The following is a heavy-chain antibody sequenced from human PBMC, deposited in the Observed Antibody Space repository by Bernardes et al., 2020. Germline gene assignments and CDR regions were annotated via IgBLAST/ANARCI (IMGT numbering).Heavy chain of an antibody. Sequence: SEILSLTCTVPGGSISGSGYYWGWIRQSPGKGLEWTGSIYYSGSTYYNPSLKNRVSISIDTSKKQFFLQLISVAAADTAVYSCARQGATGGSFDFWGQGTLVTVSS. CDR3: ARQGATGGSFDF. CDR1: GGSISGSGYY. V-gene: IGHV4-39*01. J-gene: IGHJ4*02. D-gene: IGHD2-15*01. CDR2: IYYSGST.